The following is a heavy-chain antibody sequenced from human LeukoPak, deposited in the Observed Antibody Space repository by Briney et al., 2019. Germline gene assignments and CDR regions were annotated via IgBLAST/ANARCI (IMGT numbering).Heavy chain of an antibody. CDR3: AKDTYDFWSDYYGMDV. CDR1: GFTFSSYA. J-gene: IGHJ6*02. Sequence: GGSLRLSCAASGFTFSSYAMSWVRQAPGKGLEWVSAISGSSGSTYYADSVKGRFTISRDNSKNTLCLQMNSLRAEDTAVYYCAKDTYDFWSDYYGMDVWGQGTTVTVSS. CDR2: ISGSSGST. V-gene: IGHV3-23*01. D-gene: IGHD3-3*01.